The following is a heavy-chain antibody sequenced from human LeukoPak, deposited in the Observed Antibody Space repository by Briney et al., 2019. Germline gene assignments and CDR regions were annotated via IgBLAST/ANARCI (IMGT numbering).Heavy chain of an antibody. CDR1: GFPFSSYG. CDR3: ARDLSAAFDF. D-gene: IGHD6-19*01. Sequence: PGTSLRLSCAASGFPFSSYGMHWVRQAPGKGLEWVARLVYDARSDYANSVKGRFSISRDDSKNTLFLDMSSLRVEDTALYYCARDLSAAFDFWGQGVLVTVSS. CDR2: LVYDARS. V-gene: IGHV3-33*01. J-gene: IGHJ4*02.